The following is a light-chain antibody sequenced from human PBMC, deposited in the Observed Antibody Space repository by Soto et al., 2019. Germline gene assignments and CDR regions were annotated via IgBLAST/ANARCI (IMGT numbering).Light chain of an antibody. CDR1: RVLLHSDGKTY. CDR2: GVS. V-gene: IGKV2D-29*01. Sequence: DIVMTQSPLSLPVTPGEPASSSCRCSRVLLHSDGKTYLYWFLQKPGQPPQLLMYGVSNRFSGVPDRFSGSGSGTDYTLKISRVEADDVGVYYCMQGIQLPNTFGQGTRLEIK. CDR3: MQGIQLPNT. J-gene: IGKJ5*01.